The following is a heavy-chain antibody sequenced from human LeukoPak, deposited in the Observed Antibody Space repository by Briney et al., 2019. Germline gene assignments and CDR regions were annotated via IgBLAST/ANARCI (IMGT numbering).Heavy chain of an antibody. CDR3: ARDYSSSSDYFYYMDV. Sequence: PGGSLRLSCAASGFTFSDYYMSWIRQAPGKGLEWLSYMSGSADTTYYADSVRGRFTISRDNAKNSLYLQMSSLRAEDTALYYCARDYSSSSDYFYYMDVWGKGTTVTVSS. D-gene: IGHD6-6*01. CDR2: MSGSADTT. J-gene: IGHJ6*03. V-gene: IGHV3-11*04. CDR1: GFTFSDYY.